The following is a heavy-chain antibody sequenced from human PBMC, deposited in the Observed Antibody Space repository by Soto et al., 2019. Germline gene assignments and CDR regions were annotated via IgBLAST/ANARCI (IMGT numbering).Heavy chain of an antibody. J-gene: IGHJ4*02. CDR3: ARDIFSGSPSYYIDY. V-gene: IGHV3-30-3*01. CDR2: TSYDGNDK. D-gene: IGHD3-10*02. CDR1: GFTFTEYS. Sequence: LRLSCAASGFTFTEYSMHWLRQAPGKGPEWVAVTSYDGNDKFYADSVKGRCTVSRDNSKNTVYLHFNSLRTEDTGVYYCARDIFSGSPSYYIDYPGPGALVTVS.